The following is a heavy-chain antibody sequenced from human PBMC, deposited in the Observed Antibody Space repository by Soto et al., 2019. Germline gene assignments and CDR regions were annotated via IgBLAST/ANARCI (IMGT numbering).Heavy chain of an antibody. CDR1: GYSFTSYW. D-gene: IGHD6-6*01. CDR2: IDPSDSYT. V-gene: IGHV5-10-1*01. CDR3: ARHGAARSYYYYGMDV. J-gene: IGHJ6*02. Sequence: PGESLKISCKGCGYSFTSYWISWVRQIPGKGLEWMGRIDPSDSYTNYSPSFQGHVTISADKCISTAYLQWSSLKASDTAMYYCARHGAARSYYYYGMDVWGQGTTVTVSS.